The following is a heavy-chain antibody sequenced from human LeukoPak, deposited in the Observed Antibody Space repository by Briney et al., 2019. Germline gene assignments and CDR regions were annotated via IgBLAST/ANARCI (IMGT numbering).Heavy chain of an antibody. CDR3: ARGVVGGSGSYYRAGSYYFDY. CDR1: GFTFCSFSSYW. J-gene: IGHJ4*02. CDR2: IKQDGSEK. V-gene: IGHV3-7*01. D-gene: IGHD3-10*01. Sequence: GGSLRLSCAASGFTFCSFSSYWMSWVPQAPGKGLEWVANIKQDGSEKYYVDSVKGRFTISRDNARNSLFLQMNSLRADDTAVYYCARGVVGGSGSYYRAGSYYFDYWGQGTQVTVSS.